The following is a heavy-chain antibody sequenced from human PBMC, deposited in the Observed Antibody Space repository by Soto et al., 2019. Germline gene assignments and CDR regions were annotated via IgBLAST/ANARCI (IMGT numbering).Heavy chain of an antibody. CDR1: GYSFTTYG. V-gene: IGHV1-18*01. Sequence: QVQLVQSGGEVKKPGASVKVSCKTSGYSFTTYGISWVRQAPGQGLEWMGWISGYNGNTNYAQKXTGRGTMTTDTSTSTAYMELRSLRSDDTAVYYCAREGPAPYYSYGMDVWGQGSTVAVSS. CDR2: ISGYNGNT. CDR3: AREGPAPYYSYGMDV. J-gene: IGHJ6*02.